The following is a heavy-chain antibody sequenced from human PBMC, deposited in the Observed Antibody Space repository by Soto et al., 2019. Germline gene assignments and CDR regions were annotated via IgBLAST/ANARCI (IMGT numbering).Heavy chain of an antibody. CDR2: ISGGGRPI. D-gene: IGHD6-19*01. CDR1: GFTFSTFS. J-gene: IGHJ4*02. V-gene: IGHV3-48*02. Sequence: EVQLVESGGGSVQPGGSLRLSCAASGFTFSTFSMNCIRQAPGRGLERISYISGGGRPISYADSVKGRFTISRDNAKNSLYLQMDSLTDEDTAVYYCARDLGWAFDSWGQGTLVTVSS. CDR3: ARDLGWAFDS.